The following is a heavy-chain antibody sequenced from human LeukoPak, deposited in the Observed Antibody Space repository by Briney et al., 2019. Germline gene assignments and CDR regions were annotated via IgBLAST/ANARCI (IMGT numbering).Heavy chain of an antibody. CDR3: ARDEAAATRGSFDY. CDR1: GFTVSSNY. CDR2: IYSGGST. Sequence: GGSLRLSCAASGFTVSSNYMSWVRQAPGKGLEWVSVIYSGGSTYYADSVKGRFTISRDNSKNTLYLQMNSLRAEDTAVYYCARDEAAATRGSFDYWGQGTLVTVSS. V-gene: IGHV3-66*02. D-gene: IGHD6-25*01. J-gene: IGHJ4*02.